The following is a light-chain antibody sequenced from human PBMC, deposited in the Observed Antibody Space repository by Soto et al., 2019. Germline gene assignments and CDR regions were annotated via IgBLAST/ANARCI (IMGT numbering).Light chain of an antibody. J-gene: IGKJ1*01. CDR2: GAS. Sequence: EIVMTQSPAILSVSPGETGTLSCRASQDIGTKLAWYQQKPGQAPRLLIYGASSRATGIPDRFSGSGPGTDFSLTIRRLEPDDFAVYYCQQYGSSGTFGQGTKVDIK. CDR1: QDIGTK. V-gene: IGKV3-20*01. CDR3: QQYGSSGT.